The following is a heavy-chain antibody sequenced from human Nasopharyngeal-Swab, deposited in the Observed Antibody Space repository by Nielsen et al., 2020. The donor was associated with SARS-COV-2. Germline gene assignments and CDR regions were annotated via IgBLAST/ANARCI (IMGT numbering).Heavy chain of an antibody. CDR1: GGSFSGYY. CDR3: ARAGTYYDILTGYGFGFYFDY. J-gene: IGHJ4*02. Sequence: GSLRLSCAVYGGSFSGYYWSWIRQPPGKALEWIGEINHSGSTNYSPSLKSRVTISVDTSKNQFSLKLSSVTAADTAVYYCARAGTYYDILTGYGFGFYFDYWGQGTLVTVSS. CDR2: INHSGST. V-gene: IGHV4-34*01. D-gene: IGHD3-9*01.